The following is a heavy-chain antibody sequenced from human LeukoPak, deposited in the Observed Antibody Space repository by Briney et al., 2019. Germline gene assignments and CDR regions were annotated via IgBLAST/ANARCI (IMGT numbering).Heavy chain of an antibody. CDR2: ISSSGSTI. D-gene: IGHD1-1*01. Sequence: PGGSLRLSCAASGFTFSSYEMNWVRQAPGKGLEWVSYISSSGSTIYYADSVKGRFTISRDNAKNSLYLQMNSLRAEDTDVYYCARAGTSTQYYYHMDVWGKGTTVTVSS. CDR1: GFTFSSYE. V-gene: IGHV3-48*03. CDR3: ARAGTSTQYYYHMDV. J-gene: IGHJ6*03.